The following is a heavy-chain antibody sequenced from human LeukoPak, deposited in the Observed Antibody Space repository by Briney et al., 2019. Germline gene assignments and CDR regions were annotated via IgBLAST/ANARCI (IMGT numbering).Heavy chain of an antibody. D-gene: IGHD6-19*01. CDR3: ERYKSVSGGDF. V-gene: IGHV3-7*01. Sequence: PGTSLRLSCAASGFTFSSYWMTWVRQAPGKGLEWLAIIKEDGSEKYYVDSVKGRFTISRDNAKNSLYLQMDSLRAEDTAVYYCERYKSVSGGDFWGQGTLVTVSS. CDR2: IKEDGSEK. J-gene: IGHJ4*02. CDR1: GFTFSSYW.